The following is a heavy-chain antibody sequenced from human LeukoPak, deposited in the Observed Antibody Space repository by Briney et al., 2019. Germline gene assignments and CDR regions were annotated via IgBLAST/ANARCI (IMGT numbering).Heavy chain of an antibody. CDR1: GFTFSSYA. V-gene: IGHV3-23*01. Sequence: PGGSLRLSCAASGFTFSSYAMSWVRQAPGKGLEWVSAICGSGGCTYYADSVKGRFTISRDNSKNTLYLQMNSLRAEDTAVYYCARPRRDGYNSYAFDIWGQGTMVTVSS. CDR2: ICGSGGCT. J-gene: IGHJ3*02. D-gene: IGHD5-24*01. CDR3: ARPRRDGYNSYAFDI.